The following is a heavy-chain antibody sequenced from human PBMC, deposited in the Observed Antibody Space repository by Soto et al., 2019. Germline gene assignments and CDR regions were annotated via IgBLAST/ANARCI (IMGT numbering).Heavy chain of an antibody. CDR1: GGSISSGDDF. Sequence: QVQLQESGPGLVKPSQTLSLTCTVSGGSISSGDDFWTWIRQPPGKGLEWIGYIYYSGSTYYNPSLKSRLTMSVDTSKHQLSLKLSSVTAADTAVYYCARDRAKWKDYYYYGMDVWGQGTTVTVSS. CDR2: IYYSGST. CDR3: ARDRAKWKDYYYYGMDV. V-gene: IGHV4-30-4*01. D-gene: IGHD1-20*01. J-gene: IGHJ6*02.